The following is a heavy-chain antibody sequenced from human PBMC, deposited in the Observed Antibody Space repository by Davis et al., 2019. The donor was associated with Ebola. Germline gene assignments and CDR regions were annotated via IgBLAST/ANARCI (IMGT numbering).Heavy chain of an antibody. Sequence: GGSLRLSCAASGFTFSNYGMHWVRQAPGKGLEGVGFIRNDGKNKYHGDSVKGRFTTSRDNAKNSLYLQMNSLRDEDTAVYYCARDFIKVVADGFDYWGQGTLVTVSS. CDR2: IRNDGKNK. D-gene: IGHD2-15*01. J-gene: IGHJ4*02. CDR1: GFTFSNYG. CDR3: ARDFIKVVADGFDY. V-gene: IGHV3-30*02.